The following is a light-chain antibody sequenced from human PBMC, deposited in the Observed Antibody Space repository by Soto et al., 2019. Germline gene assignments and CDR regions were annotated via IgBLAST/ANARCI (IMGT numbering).Light chain of an antibody. J-gene: IGKJ1*01. CDR3: QQYSDWPRT. CDR1: QSVSNN. CDR2: GAS. V-gene: IGKV3D-15*01. Sequence: EIVMTQSPATLSVSPGERATLSCRASQSVSNNLAWYQQKPVQAPRLPIYGASTRATGIPARFSGSGSGTDFTLTISSLQSEDFAVYYCQQYSDWPRTFGQGTKVDIK.